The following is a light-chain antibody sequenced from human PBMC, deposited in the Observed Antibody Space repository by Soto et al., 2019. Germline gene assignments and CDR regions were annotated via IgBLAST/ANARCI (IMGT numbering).Light chain of an antibody. J-gene: IGKJ5*01. CDR1: ESVNIMY. CDR2: GAS. CDR3: XQYKSWPIT. Sequence: EIVLTQSPGVLSLSPGERATLSCRASESVNIMYLGWYQQKPGQAPRLLVYGASTRATGIPARFSGSGSGTEFTLTISGLQSEDSAIYFCXQYKSWPITFGQGTRLEI. V-gene: IGKV3-15*01.